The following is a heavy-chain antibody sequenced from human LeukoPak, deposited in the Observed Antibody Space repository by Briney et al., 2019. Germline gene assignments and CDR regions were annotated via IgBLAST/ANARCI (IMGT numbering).Heavy chain of an antibody. CDR3: ARAGHYYDSSGSHDAFDI. CDR2: IYSGGST. V-gene: IGHV3-53*01. Sequence: GGSLRLSCAASGSTVSNNYMSWVRQAPGKGLEWVSVIYSGGSTYYAASVKGRFTISRDNSKSTLYLQMDSLRAGDTAVYYCARAGHYYDSSGSHDAFDIWGQGTMVTVSS. D-gene: IGHD3-22*01. J-gene: IGHJ3*02. CDR1: GSTVSNNY.